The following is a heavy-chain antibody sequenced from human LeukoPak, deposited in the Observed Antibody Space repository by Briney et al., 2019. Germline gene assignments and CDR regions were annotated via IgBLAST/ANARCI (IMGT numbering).Heavy chain of an antibody. V-gene: IGHV4-34*01. CDR3: ARRAERYSSSWYNWFDP. Sequence: PSETLSLTCAAYGGSFSGYYWSWIRQPPGKGLEWIGEINHSGSTNYNPSLKSRVTISVDTSKNQFSLKLSSVTAADTAVYYCARRAERYSSSWYNWFDPWGQGTLVTVSS. CDR2: INHSGST. D-gene: IGHD6-13*01. CDR1: GGSFSGYY. J-gene: IGHJ5*02.